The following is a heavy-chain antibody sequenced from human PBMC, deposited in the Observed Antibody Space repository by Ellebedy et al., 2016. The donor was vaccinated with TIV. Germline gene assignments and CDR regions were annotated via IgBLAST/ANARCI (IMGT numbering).Heavy chain of an antibody. CDR2: FDHIAIP. CDR1: GSSVNSSY. CDR3: ATSNMGRLDH. D-gene: IGHD1-1*01. V-gene: IGHV4-4*08. J-gene: IGHJ4*02. Sequence: MPGGSLRLSCAVSGSSVNSSYWARIRQPPGKALECIAYFDHIAIPFYSPSLKSRVSISIDTPKNHFSLRLRSVTAADTAVYYCATSNMGRLDHWGQGALVTVSS.